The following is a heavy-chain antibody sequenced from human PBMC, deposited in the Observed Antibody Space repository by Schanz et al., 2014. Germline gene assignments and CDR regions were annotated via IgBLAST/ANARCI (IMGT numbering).Heavy chain of an antibody. CDR3: AKAEYDILTDSYARLDP. CDR1: GYTFTSYG. V-gene: IGHV1-18*01. D-gene: IGHD3-9*01. CDR2: ISVYTGNT. Sequence: QVQLVQSGAEVKKPGASVKVSCKASGYTFTSYGISWVRQAPGQGLEWVGWISVYTGNTKYGQKVQGRVTMTADTSTNTGYMELRSLRSDDTAVYYCAKAEYDILTDSYARLDPWGQGTLVTVSS. J-gene: IGHJ5*02.